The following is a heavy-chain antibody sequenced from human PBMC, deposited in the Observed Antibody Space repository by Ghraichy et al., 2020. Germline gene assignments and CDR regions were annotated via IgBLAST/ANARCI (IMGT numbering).Heavy chain of an antibody. J-gene: IGHJ5*02. CDR1: GGTFSSYA. CDR3: ARGTQFRGPRYSSSYAPRAYNWFDP. CDR2: IIPIFGTA. D-gene: IGHD6-6*01. V-gene: IGHV1-69*13. Sequence: SVKVSCKASGGTFSSYAISWVRQAPGQGLEWMGGIIPIFGTANYAQKFQGRVTITADESTSTAYMELSSLRSEDTAVYYCARGTQFRGPRYSSSYAPRAYNWFDPWGQGTLVTVSS.